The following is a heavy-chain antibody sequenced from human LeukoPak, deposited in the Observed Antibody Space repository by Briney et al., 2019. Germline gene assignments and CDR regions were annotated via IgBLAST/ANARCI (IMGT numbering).Heavy chain of an antibody. D-gene: IGHD4-17*01. Sequence: GGSLRLSCAASGFTFSSYAMHWVRQAPGKGLEWVAVISYDGSDKYYADSVEGRFTISRDDSKSTLYLQMNSLRAEDTAVYYCAKLRGLRSSIDYWGQGTLVTVSS. J-gene: IGHJ4*02. CDR1: GFTFSSYA. CDR2: ISYDGSDK. CDR3: AKLRGLRSSIDY. V-gene: IGHV3-30-3*02.